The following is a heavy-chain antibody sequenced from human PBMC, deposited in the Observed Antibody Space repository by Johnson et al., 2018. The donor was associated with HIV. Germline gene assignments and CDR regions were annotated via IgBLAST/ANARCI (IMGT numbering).Heavy chain of an antibody. CDR3: ARDPFTPAGSDAFDI. V-gene: IGHV3-11*04. Sequence: QVQLVESGGGLVQPGGSLRLSCAASGFTFSDYYMSWIRQAPGKGLEWVSYIGRSGSTFYYADSVKGRFTISRDNAKNSLYLKMNSRRAEDTAVYYCARDPFTPAGSDAFDIWGQGTMVTVSS. CDR1: GFTFSDYY. D-gene: IGHD2-15*01. CDR2: IGRSGSTF. J-gene: IGHJ3*02.